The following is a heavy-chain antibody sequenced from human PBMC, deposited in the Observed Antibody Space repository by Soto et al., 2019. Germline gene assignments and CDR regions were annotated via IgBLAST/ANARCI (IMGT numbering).Heavy chain of an antibody. CDR1: GVSISSAGYY. Sequence: SETLSLTCTVSGVSISSAGYYWSWIRQQPGKGLEWIGYVLYSGSTYYNPSLKSRVTISVDTSKNQFSLKLSSVTASDTALYYCARLIHGRDFYTGGNCYVDSWGYGSLVTVS. CDR3: ARLIHGRDFYTGGNCYVDS. CDR2: VLYSGST. J-gene: IGHJ4*01. D-gene: IGHD2-8*02. V-gene: IGHV4-31*03.